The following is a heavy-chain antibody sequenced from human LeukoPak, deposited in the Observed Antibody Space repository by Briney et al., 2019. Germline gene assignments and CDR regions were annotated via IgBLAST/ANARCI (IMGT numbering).Heavy chain of an antibody. CDR3: AAGTSVAGMDV. Sequence: SETLSLTCAGYGGSFSGYYWSWIRQPPGKGLEWIGEINHSGSTNYNPSLKSRVTISVDTSKNQFSLKLSSVTAADTAVYYCAAGTSVAGMDVWGQGTTVTVSS. CDR1: GGSFSGYY. D-gene: IGHD1-14*01. J-gene: IGHJ6*02. V-gene: IGHV4-34*01. CDR2: INHSGST.